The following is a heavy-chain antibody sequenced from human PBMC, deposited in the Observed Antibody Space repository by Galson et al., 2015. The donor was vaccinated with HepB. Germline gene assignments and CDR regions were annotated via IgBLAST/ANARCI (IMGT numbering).Heavy chain of an antibody. Sequence: SVKVSCKASGYTFTSYYMHWVRQAPGQGLEWMGIINPSGGSTSYAQKLQGRVTMTRDTSTSTVYMELSSLRSEDTAVYYCAREGHSSSWYYYGMDVWGQGTTVTVSS. J-gene: IGHJ6*02. D-gene: IGHD6-13*01. CDR2: INPSGGST. V-gene: IGHV1-46*04. CDR3: AREGHSSSWYYYGMDV. CDR1: GYTFTSYY.